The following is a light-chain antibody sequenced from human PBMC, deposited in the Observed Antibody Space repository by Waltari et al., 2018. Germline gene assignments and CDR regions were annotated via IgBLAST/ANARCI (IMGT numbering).Light chain of an antibody. CDR2: WAN. CDR1: QSVLHRFNSKNY. V-gene: IGKV4-1*01. J-gene: IGKJ3*01. Sequence: DTVVTQSPDSLAVSLGETAPITCKSSQSVLHRFNSKNYLAWYKQKPGPPAELLNYWANTRESGVPDRFMGSGSGTDFALAISSLQAENVAVYYCQQYYSTIFTFNPGTKVDIK. CDR3: QQYYSTIFT.